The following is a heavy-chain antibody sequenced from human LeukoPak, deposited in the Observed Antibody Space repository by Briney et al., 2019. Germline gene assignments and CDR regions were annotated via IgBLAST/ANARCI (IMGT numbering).Heavy chain of an antibody. V-gene: IGHV4-39*07. CDR3: ARVFMRQQLALFDY. D-gene: IGHD6-13*01. CDR1: GGSISSSSYY. CDR2: IYYSGST. J-gene: IGHJ4*02. Sequence: SETLSLTCTVSGGSISSSSYYWGWIRQPPGKGLEWIGSIYYSGSTYYNPSLKSRVTISVDTSKNQFSLKLSSVTAADTAVYYCARVFMRQQLALFDYWGQGTLVTVSS.